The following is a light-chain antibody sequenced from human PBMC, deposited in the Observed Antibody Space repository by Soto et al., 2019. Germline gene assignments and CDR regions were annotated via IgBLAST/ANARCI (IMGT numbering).Light chain of an antibody. V-gene: IGKV3-20*01. CDR3: QQYGRSPLT. CDR2: GAS. CDR1: QSVSSSY. Sequence: IVLTQSPGTLSLSPGERATLSCRASQSVSSSYLAWYQHKPGQAPRLLIYGASSRATGIPDRFSGGGSGTDFTLTISRLEPEDFAVYYCQQYGRSPLTFGGGTKVEIK. J-gene: IGKJ4*01.